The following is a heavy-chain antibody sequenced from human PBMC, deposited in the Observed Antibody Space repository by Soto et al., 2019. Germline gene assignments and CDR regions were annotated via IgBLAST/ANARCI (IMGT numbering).Heavy chain of an antibody. J-gene: IGHJ4*02. CDR3: ARTPGY. CDR1: GGSSSSVGYC. D-gene: IGHD2-15*01. V-gene: IGHV4-31*03. CDR2: IYYSGST. Sequence: PSEILSLTCTVSGGSSSSVGYCWSWIRQHPGKGLEWIGYIYYSGSTYYNPSLKSRVTISVDTSKNQFSLKLSSVTAADTAVYYCARTPGYWGQGTLGTRSS.